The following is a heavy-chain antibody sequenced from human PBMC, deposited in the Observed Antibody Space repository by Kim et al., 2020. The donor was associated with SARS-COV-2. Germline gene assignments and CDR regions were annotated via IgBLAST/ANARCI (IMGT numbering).Heavy chain of an antibody. CDR2: TYYRSKWYN. V-gene: IGHV6-1*01. J-gene: IGHJ6*02. D-gene: IGHD6-19*01. CDR3: AREDGLAVADRTLGYYYYGMDV. Sequence: SQTLSLTCAISGDRVSSNSAAWNWIRQSPSRGLEWLGRTYYRSKWYNDYAVSVKSRITINPDTSKNQFSLQLNSVTPEDTAVYYCAREDGLAVADRTLGYYYYGMDVWGQGTTVTVSS. CDR1: GDRVSSNSAA.